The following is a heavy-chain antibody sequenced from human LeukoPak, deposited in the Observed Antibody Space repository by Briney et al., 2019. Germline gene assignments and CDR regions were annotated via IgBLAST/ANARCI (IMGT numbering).Heavy chain of an antibody. Sequence: SVKVSCKASGGTFSSSAISWVRQAPGQGLEWMGGIIPIIGTPSYAQKFQGRVTITTDESTSTAYMELSSLRSEDTAVYYCARPSNNYDTIGTLFASDMWGQGTMVTVSS. V-gene: IGHV1-69*05. CDR3: ARPSNNYDTIGTLFASDM. CDR2: IIPIIGTP. J-gene: IGHJ3*02. D-gene: IGHD3-22*01. CDR1: GGTFSSSA.